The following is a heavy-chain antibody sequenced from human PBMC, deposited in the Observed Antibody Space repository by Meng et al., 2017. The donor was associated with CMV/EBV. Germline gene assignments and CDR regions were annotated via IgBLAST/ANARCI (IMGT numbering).Heavy chain of an antibody. V-gene: IGHV3-23*01. CDR2: ISGSGGST. CDR1: GFTVSSNY. D-gene: IGHD6-6*01. J-gene: IGHJ4*02. Sequence: GGSLRLSCAASGFTVSSNYMSWVRQAPGKGLEWVSAISGSGGSTYYADSVKGRFTISRDNSKNTLYLQMNSLRAEDTAVYYCAKDPSFEYSGSFDYWGQGTLVTVSS. CDR3: AKDPSFEYSGSFDY.